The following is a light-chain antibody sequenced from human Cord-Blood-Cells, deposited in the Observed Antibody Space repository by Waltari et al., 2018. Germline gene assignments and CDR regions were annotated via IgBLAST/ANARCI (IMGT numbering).Light chain of an antibody. CDR1: SSDVGGYNY. V-gene: IGLV2-14*01. J-gene: IGLJ3*02. Sequence: QSALTQPASVSGSPGQSITISCTGTSSDVGGYNYVSWYQQHPGQAPKRMIYDVSKRPSGVSNRFSGSKSGNTASLTISGLQTEDEADYYCSSYTSSSTWVFGGGTKLTVL. CDR3: SSYTSSSTWV. CDR2: DVS.